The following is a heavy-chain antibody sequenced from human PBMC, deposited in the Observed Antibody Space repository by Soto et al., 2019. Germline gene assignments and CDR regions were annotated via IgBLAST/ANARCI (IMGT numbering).Heavy chain of an antibody. D-gene: IGHD3-10*01. CDR3: GRDYGSGSYFSFEI. CDR1: GYTFTHYG. V-gene: IGHV1-18*01. CDR2: ISAFNGNT. Sequence: QVQLVQSGAEVRKPGASVKVSCKASGYTFTHYGISWVRQAPGQGLAWMGWISAFNGNTNDVENFHDGTTMSTDTCKNTSDLDLRSVRCAATSMYYCGRDYGSGSYFSFEIWGQGKMVTVSS. J-gene: IGHJ3*02.